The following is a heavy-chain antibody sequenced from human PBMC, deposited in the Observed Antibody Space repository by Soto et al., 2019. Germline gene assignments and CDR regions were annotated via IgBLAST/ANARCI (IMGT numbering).Heavy chain of an antibody. J-gene: IGHJ4*02. CDR1: GGSFTSSSYY. CDR2: IYYDGRT. D-gene: IGHD3-22*01. CDR3: ARHGMDYYDSSGYYYSPYYFDY. V-gene: IGHV4-39*01. Sequence: PSETLSLTCFVSGGSFTSSSYYWVWIRQPPGKGLEWVGSIYYDGRTYYNPSLKSRSTISVDTSNNQFSLKLNSVTAADTAVYYCARHGMDYYDSSGYYYSPYYFDYWGQGTLVTVSS.